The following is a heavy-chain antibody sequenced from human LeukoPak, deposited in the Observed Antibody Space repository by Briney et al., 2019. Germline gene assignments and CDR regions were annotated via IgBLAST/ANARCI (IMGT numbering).Heavy chain of an antibody. V-gene: IGHV3-7*01. CDR3: ARDRRGSYTVPDAFDI. D-gene: IGHD1-26*01. CDR2: IKQDGSEK. Sequence: GSLRLSCAASGFTFSSYWMSWVRPAPGKGLEWVANIKQDGSEKYYVDSVKGRFTISRDNAKNSLYLQMNSLRAEDTAVYYCARDRRGSYTVPDAFDIWGQGTMVTVSS. J-gene: IGHJ3*02. CDR1: GFTFSSYW.